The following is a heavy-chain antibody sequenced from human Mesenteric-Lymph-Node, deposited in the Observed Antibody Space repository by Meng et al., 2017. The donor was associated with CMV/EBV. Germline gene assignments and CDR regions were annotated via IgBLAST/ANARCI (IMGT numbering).Heavy chain of an antibody. CDR3: AREARSHCTNGVCYLDY. Sequence: GESLKISCAASGFTFSSFSMNWVSQAPGKGLEWVSYISHDKKNMHCADSVKGRFTISRDNSKNTLYLQMNSLRAEDTAVYYCAREARSHCTNGVCYLDYWGQGTLVTVSS. V-gene: IGHV3-48*01. J-gene: IGHJ4*02. D-gene: IGHD2-8*01. CDR2: ISHDKKNM. CDR1: GFTFSSFS.